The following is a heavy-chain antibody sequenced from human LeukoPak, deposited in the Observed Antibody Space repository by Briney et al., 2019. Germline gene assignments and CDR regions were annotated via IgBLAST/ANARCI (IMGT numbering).Heavy chain of an antibody. CDR3: ARGLMSGWGIVPAANWFDP. Sequence: SVKVSCKASGYTFTSYDINWVRQATGQGLEWMGWMNPNSGNTGYAQKFQGRVTITRNTSISTAYMELSSLRSEDTAVYYCARGLMSGWGIVPAANWFDPWGQGTLVTVSS. V-gene: IGHV1-8*03. CDR1: GYTFTSYD. J-gene: IGHJ5*02. CDR2: MNPNSGNT. D-gene: IGHD2-2*01.